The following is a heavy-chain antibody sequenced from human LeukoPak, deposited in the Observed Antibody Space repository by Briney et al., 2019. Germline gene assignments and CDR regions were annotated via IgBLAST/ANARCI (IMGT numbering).Heavy chain of an antibody. CDR2: IYTSGST. V-gene: IGHV4-4*07. CDR3: ARVGCSSTSCYPGPFDY. CDR1: GGSISSYY. D-gene: IGHD2-2*01. Sequence: SETLSLTCTVSGGSISSYYWSWIRQPAGKGLEWIGRIYTSGSTNYSPSLKSRVTMSVDTSKNQFSLKLSSVTAADTAVYYCARVGCSSTSCYPGPFDYWGQGTLVTVSS. J-gene: IGHJ4*02.